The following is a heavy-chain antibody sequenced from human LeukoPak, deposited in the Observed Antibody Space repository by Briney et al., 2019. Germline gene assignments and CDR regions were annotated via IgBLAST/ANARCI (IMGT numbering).Heavy chain of an antibody. Sequence: SVKVSCKASGGTFSSYAISWVRQAPGQGLEWMGGIIPIFGTANYAQKFQGRVTITADESTSTAYMELSSLRSEDTAVYYCARGSRFDCSSISCPFDYWGQGTLVTVSS. V-gene: IGHV1-69*13. CDR3: ARGSRFDCSSISCPFDY. J-gene: IGHJ4*02. CDR2: IIPIFGTA. CDR1: GGTFSSYA. D-gene: IGHD2-2*01.